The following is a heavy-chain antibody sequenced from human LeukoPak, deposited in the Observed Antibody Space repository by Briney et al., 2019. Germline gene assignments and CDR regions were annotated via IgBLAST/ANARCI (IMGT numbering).Heavy chain of an antibody. CDR1: GFTVSSNY. Sequence: GGSLRLSCAASGFTVSSNYMNWVRQAPGKGLEWVSVIYSGGSTFYADSVEGRFTISRDNSKNTLYLQMNSLRAEDTAMYYCAREYYDNSGGEDAFDIWGPGTMVTVSS. D-gene: IGHD3-22*01. V-gene: IGHV3-53*01. J-gene: IGHJ3*02. CDR3: AREYYDNSGGEDAFDI. CDR2: IYSGGST.